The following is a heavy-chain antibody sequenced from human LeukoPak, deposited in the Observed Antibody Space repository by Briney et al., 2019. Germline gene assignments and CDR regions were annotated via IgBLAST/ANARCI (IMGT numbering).Heavy chain of an antibody. Sequence: PGGSLRLSCAASGFTFSSYWMHWVRQAPGEGLVWVSRINSDGSSTNYADSVKGRFTISRDNAKSTLYLQMNSLRAEDTAVYYCARDDGLTSDYWGQGTLVTVSS. J-gene: IGHJ4*02. CDR2: INSDGSST. D-gene: IGHD3/OR15-3a*01. CDR1: GFTFSSYW. V-gene: IGHV3-74*01. CDR3: ARDDGLTSDY.